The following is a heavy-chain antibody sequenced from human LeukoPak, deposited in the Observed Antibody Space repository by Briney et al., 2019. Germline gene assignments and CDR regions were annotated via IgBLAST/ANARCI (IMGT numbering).Heavy chain of an antibody. Sequence: GGSLRLSRAASGFIFSGYWMHWVRQAPGKGLVWLSRIKNDGSITSYADSVKGRFTISRDNAKDTLYLQVNSLRVEDTAVYYCTKSDWFDPWGQGTLVTVSS. V-gene: IGHV3-74*01. CDR3: TKSDWFDP. CDR2: IKNDGSIT. CDR1: GFIFSGYW. J-gene: IGHJ5*02. D-gene: IGHD3-3*01.